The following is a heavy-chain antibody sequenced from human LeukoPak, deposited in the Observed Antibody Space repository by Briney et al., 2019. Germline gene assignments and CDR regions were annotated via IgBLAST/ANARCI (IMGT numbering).Heavy chain of an antibody. J-gene: IGHJ6*02. V-gene: IGHV4-59*01. CDR2: IYYSGST. Sequence: SETLSLTCTVSGGSISSYYWSWIRQPPGKGLEWIGYIYYSGSTNYNPSLKSRVTISVDTSKNQFSLKLSSVTAADTAVYYCARDGPNYDFWSGYYSANYGMDVWGQGTTVTVSS. CDR3: ARDGPNYDFWSGYYSANYGMDV. CDR1: GGSISSYY. D-gene: IGHD3-3*01.